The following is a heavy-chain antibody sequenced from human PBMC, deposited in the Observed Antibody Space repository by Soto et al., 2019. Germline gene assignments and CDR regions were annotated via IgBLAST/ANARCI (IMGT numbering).Heavy chain of an antibody. CDR3: AQDRGWGVVSPSHDS. CDR2: IRATGGQT. D-gene: IGHD2-21*01. J-gene: IGHJ4*02. CDR1: GFTFRNFV. V-gene: IGHV3-23*01. Sequence: EVQLLESGGGVVQPGGSLRLSCAASGFTFRNFVMSWVRQAPGKGLEWVSAIRATGGQTFYADSVKGRFTISRDNSKNMSYLLINNRRDEDTALYFCAQDRGWGVVSPSHDSWGQGTLVTVSS.